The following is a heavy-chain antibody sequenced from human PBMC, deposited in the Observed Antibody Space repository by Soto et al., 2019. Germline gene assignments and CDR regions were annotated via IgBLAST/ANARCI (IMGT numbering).Heavy chain of an antibody. Sequence: GGSLRLSCAASGFTFSSYGMHWVRQAPGKGLEWVAVISYDGSNKYYADSVKGRFTISRDNSKNTLYLQMNSLRAEDTAVYYCAKDPAWNYDILTGYWGGFDYWGQGTLVTVSS. CDR2: ISYDGSNK. CDR3: AKDPAWNYDILTGYWGGFDY. V-gene: IGHV3-30*18. CDR1: GFTFSSYG. J-gene: IGHJ4*02. D-gene: IGHD3-9*01.